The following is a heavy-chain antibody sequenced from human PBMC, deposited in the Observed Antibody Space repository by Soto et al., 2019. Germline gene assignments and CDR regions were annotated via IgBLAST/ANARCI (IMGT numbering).Heavy chain of an antibody. CDR3: ARDQRRDYDFWSGYSQGFDY. CDR1: GYTFTLYA. D-gene: IGHD3-3*01. Sequence: GASVKVSCKASGYTFTLYAMHWVRQAPGQRLEWMGWINTANGNTKTSQKFQGRVTFTRDTSASTGYMEMATLSSADTAVYYCARDQRRDYDFWSGYSQGFDYWGQGTPVTSPQ. V-gene: IGHV1-3*04. CDR2: INTANGNT. J-gene: IGHJ4*02.